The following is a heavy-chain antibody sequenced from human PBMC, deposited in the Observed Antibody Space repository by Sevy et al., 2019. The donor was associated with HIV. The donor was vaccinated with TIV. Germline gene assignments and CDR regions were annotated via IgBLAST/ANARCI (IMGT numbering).Heavy chain of an antibody. CDR3: ARVLYYDSSAYYFDY. CDR1: GYMFIAYF. J-gene: IGHJ4*02. D-gene: IGHD3-22*01. V-gene: IGHV1-2*06. Sequence: ASVKVSCKASGYMFIAYFIHWVRQAPGQGLEWMGRINPNSGDTNYAQKFQGRVTMTRDTSINTAYMELSRLRSDDTAVYSCARVLYYDSSAYYFDYWGQGTLLTVSS. CDR2: INPNSGDT.